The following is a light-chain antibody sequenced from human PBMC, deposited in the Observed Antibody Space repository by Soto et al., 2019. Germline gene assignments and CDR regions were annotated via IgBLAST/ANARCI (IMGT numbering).Light chain of an antibody. Sequence: DIQMTQSPSSLSASVGDRVTITCRASQSISSYLNWYQQKPGKAPKLLIYAASSLQSGVPSRFSGSGSGTDFTLTISSLQPEDFAVYYCQQYGGSPGCTFGQGTKLEIK. J-gene: IGKJ2*02. CDR3: QQYGGSPGCT. CDR1: QSISSY. CDR2: AAS. V-gene: IGKV1-39*01.